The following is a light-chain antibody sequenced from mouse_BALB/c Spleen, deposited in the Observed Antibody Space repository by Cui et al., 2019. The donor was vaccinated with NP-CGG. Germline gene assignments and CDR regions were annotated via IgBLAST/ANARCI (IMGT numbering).Light chain of an antibody. CDR3: ALWYSNHWV. V-gene: IGLV1*01. CDR2: GTN. J-gene: IGLJ1*01. CDR1: NGAVTTSNY. Sequence: QAVVTLESALTTSPGETVTLTCRSSNGAVTTSNYANWVQEKPDHLFTGLIGGTNNRAPGVPARFSGSLIGDKAALTITGAQTEDEAIYFCALWYSNHWVFGGGTKLTVL.